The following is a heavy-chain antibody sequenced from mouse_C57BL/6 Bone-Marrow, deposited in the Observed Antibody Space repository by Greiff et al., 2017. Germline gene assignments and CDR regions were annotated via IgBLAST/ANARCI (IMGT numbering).Heavy chain of an antibody. D-gene: IGHD2-1*01. CDR2: IYPRDGST. V-gene: IGHV1-78*01. J-gene: IGHJ2*01. CDR3: AKGNYYGKYFDY. CDR1: GYTFTDHT. Sequence: VQVVESDAELVKPGASVKISCKVSGYTFTDHTIHWMKQRPEQGLEWIGYIYPRDGSTKYNEKFKGKATLTADKSSSTAYMQLNSLTSEDSAVYFCAKGNYYGKYFDYWGQGTTLTVSS.